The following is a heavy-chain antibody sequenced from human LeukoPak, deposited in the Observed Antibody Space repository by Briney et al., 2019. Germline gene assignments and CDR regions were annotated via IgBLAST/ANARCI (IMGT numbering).Heavy chain of an antibody. J-gene: IGHJ4*02. V-gene: IGHV3-21*01. CDR3: ARVNPPEYYYDSSGHEDY. CDR1: GFTFSSYS. CDR2: ISSSSYI. D-gene: IGHD3-22*01. Sequence: GGSLRLSCAASGFTFSSYSMNWVRQAPGKGLEWVSSISSSSYIYYADSVKGRFTISRDNAKNSLYLQMNSLRAEDTAVYYCARVNPPEYYYDSSGHEDYWGQGTLVTVSS.